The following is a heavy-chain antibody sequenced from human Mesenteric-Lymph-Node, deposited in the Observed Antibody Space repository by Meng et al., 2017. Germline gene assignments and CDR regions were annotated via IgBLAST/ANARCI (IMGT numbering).Heavy chain of an antibody. CDR2: IYYSGST. Sequence: GRLAESGPGLVKPLPNLSLTCTVSGGSISSGDYYWSWTRQPPGNGLEWIGYIYYSGSTHYNPSLKSRVTISVDTSKNQFSLKVSSVTAADTAVYYCARQATGYCSGGSCYSGSIFDYWGQGTLVTVSS. CDR3: ARQATGYCSGGSCYSGSIFDY. CDR1: GGSISSGDYY. J-gene: IGHJ4*02. D-gene: IGHD2-15*01. V-gene: IGHV4-30-4*01.